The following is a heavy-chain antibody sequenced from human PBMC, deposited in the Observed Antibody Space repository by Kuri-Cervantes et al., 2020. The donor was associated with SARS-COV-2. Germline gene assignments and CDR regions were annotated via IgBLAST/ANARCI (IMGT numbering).Heavy chain of an antibody. D-gene: IGHD2-15*01. CDR2: ICPYDSTT. V-gene: IGHV5-51*01. J-gene: IGHJ4*02. CDR1: GYSFTTYC. CDR3: ATCRAGRFDY. Sequence: GGSLRLSCKASGYSFTTYCIAWVRQKPGKGLEWMGTICPYDSTTTYGPSFQGQVTISADKSVDTAYLQWNSLKASDTAMYYCATCRAGRFDYWGQGSLVTVSS.